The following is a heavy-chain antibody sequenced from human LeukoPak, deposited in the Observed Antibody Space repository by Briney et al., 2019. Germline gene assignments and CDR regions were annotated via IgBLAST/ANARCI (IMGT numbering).Heavy chain of an antibody. CDR1: GYSISSGYY. V-gene: IGHV4-38-2*01. Sequence: SETLSLTCAVSGYSISSGYYWGWIRQPPGKGLEWIGNIYHSGSTYYNPSLKSRVTISVDTSKNQFSLNLSSVTAADTAVYYCARRGSSSWLFDYWGQGTLVTVSS. J-gene: IGHJ4*02. CDR2: IYHSGST. CDR3: ARRGSSSWLFDY. D-gene: IGHD6-13*01.